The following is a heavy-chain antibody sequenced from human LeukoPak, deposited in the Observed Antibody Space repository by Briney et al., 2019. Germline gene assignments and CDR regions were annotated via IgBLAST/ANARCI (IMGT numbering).Heavy chain of an antibody. J-gene: IGHJ3*02. CDR3: AKPLTLRFLDQNAFDI. V-gene: IGHV3-30*02. CDR1: GFTFSSYG. Sequence: PGGSLRLSCAASGFTFSSYGMHWVRQAPGKGLEWVAFIRYDGSNKYYADSVKGRFTISRDNSKNTLYLQMNSLRAEDTAVCYCAKPLTLRFLDQNAFDIWGQGTMVTVSS. CDR2: IRYDGSNK. D-gene: IGHD3-3*01.